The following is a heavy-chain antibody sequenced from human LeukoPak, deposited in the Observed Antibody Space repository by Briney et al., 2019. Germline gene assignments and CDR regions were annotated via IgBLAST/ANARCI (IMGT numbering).Heavy chain of an antibody. CDR3: AREGSGSSWYFAYIDY. Sequence: SVKVSCKASGYTFTSYGISWVRQAPGQGLEWMGRIIPILGIANYAQKFQGRVTITADKSTSTAYMELSSLRSEDTAVYYCAREGSGSSWYFAYIDYWGQGTLVTVSS. V-gene: IGHV1-69*04. CDR2: IIPILGIA. CDR1: GYTFTSYG. J-gene: IGHJ4*02. D-gene: IGHD6-13*01.